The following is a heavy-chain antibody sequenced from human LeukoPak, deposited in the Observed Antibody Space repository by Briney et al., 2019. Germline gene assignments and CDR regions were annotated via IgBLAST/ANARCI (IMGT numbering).Heavy chain of an antibody. J-gene: IGHJ4*02. V-gene: IGHV1-69*05. CDR3: ARDGYGDYVWY. CDR2: IIPIFGTA. CDR1: GGTFSSYA. D-gene: IGHD4-17*01. Sequence: GASVKVSCKASGGTFSSYAISWVRQAPGQGLEWMGRIIPIFGTANYAQKFQGRVTITTDESTSTAYMELSSLRSEDTAVYYCARDGYGDYVWYWGQGTLVTVSS.